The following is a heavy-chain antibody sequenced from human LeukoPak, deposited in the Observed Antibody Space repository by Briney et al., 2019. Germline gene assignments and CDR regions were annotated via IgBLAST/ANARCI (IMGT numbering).Heavy chain of an antibody. CDR2: IRYDGSNK. CDR3: ARGGDYDSSGYYYPLDY. V-gene: IGHV3-30*02. D-gene: IGHD3-22*01. J-gene: IGHJ4*02. Sequence: GGSLRLSCAASGFTFSSYAMHWVRQAPGKGLEWVAFIRYDGSNKYYADSVKGRFTISRDNSKNTLFLQMNSLRAEDTAVYYCARGGDYDSSGYYYPLDYWGQGTLVTVSS. CDR1: GFTFSSYA.